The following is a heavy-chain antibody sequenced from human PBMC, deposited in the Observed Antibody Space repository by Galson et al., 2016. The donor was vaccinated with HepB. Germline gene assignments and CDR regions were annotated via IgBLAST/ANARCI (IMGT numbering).Heavy chain of an antibody. J-gene: IGHJ4*02. CDR1: GFTFCRYW. CDR3: ARDPSRSIFDYGGDY. Sequence: SLRLSCAASGFTFCRYWMHWVRQAPGKGLVWVSRINSDGSSTTCADSVKGRFTISRDNAKNTLYLQMNSLRTEDTAVYYCARDPSRSIFDYGGDYWGQGTLVTVSS. V-gene: IGHV3-74*01. D-gene: IGHD4-23*01. CDR2: INSDGSST.